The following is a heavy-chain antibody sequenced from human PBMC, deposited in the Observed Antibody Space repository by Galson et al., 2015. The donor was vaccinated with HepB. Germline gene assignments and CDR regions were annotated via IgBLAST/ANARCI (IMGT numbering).Heavy chain of an antibody. D-gene: IGHD5-24*01. V-gene: IGHV3-20*01. CDR2: INWNAGST. Sequence: SLRLSCAASGFTFDDYGMSWVRQAPGKGLEWVSGINWNAGSTGYADSVKGRFTISRDNAKNSLYLQMNSLRAEDTALYHCARRLEGVRYGYNGYYFDYWGQGTLVTVSS. CDR3: ARRLEGVRYGYNGYYFDY. CDR1: GFTFDDYG. J-gene: IGHJ4*02.